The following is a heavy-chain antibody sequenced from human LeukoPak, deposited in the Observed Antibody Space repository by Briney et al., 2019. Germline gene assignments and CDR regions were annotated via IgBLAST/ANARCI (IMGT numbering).Heavy chain of an antibody. CDR1: GFTFSSYW. J-gene: IGHJ4*02. CDR3: ARGKFRLTIAARPGAVDY. D-gene: IGHD6-6*01. Sequence: PGGSLRLSCAASGFTFSSYWTHWVRQAPGKGLVWVSRINSDGSSTSYADSVKGRFTISRDNAENTLYLQMNSLRAEDTAVYYCARGKFRLTIAARPGAVDYWGQGTLVTVSS. CDR2: INSDGSST. V-gene: IGHV3-74*01.